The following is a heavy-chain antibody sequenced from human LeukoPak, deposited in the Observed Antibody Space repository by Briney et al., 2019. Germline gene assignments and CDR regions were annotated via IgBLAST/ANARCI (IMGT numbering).Heavy chain of an antibody. CDR2: VYSRVNS. CDR1: GPSGDSINTYY. CDR3: ARAGTRDNNGYFDY. D-gene: IGHD1/OR15-1a*01. Sequence: PSDTLSPTRTVSGPSGDSINTYYWNCLRQPRGKGLVWIGYVYSRVNSTYYASLKSRLIISVNTSKSQFSLKVSSGTAADTAVYYCARAGTRDNNGYFDYWGQGTLVTVSS. V-gene: IGHV4-59*07. J-gene: IGHJ4*02.